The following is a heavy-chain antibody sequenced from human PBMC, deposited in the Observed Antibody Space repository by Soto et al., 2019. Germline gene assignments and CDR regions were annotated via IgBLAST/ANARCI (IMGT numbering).Heavy chain of an antibody. CDR1: GFTFSSYA. D-gene: IGHD3-16*01. V-gene: IGHV3-30-3*01. J-gene: IGHJ4*02. CDR2: ISYDGSNK. CDR3: ARDVLRGRLDY. Sequence: QVQLVESGGGVVQPGRSLRLSCAASGFTFSSYAMHWVRQAPGKGLEWVAVISYDGSNKYYADSVKGRFTISRDNSKNTLYLQMNSLRAEDTAVYYCARDVLRGRLDYWGQGTLVTVSS.